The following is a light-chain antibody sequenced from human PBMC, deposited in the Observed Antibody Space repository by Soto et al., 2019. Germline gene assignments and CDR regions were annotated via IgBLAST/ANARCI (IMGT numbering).Light chain of an antibody. J-gene: IGKJ1*01. Sequence: DSQMTQSPSSLSAAVGDRVTITCRASQSITTYLNWYQQKPGKAPNLLIYTTSNLESGVPSRFSGSGSGTDFTLTINSLQPEDFATYFCQQSYSRPRTFGQGTKVDIK. CDR3: QQSYSRPRT. CDR2: TTS. V-gene: IGKV1-39*01. CDR1: QSITTY.